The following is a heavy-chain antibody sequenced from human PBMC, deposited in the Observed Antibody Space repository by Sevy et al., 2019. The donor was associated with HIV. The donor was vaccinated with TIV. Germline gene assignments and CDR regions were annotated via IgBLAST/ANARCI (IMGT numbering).Heavy chain of an antibody. D-gene: IGHD6-19*01. J-gene: IGHJ6*02. V-gene: IGHV4-31*03. CDR1: GGSISSHSYY. CDR3: ARDHGYSNGWFPYYYYYGMDV. CDR2: IHYSGRT. Sequence: SETLSLTCSVSGGSISSHSYYWTWIRQHPGKGLEWIGYIHYSGRTYYNPSLKSRVTISLDTSKNQFSLRLRSVTAAATAVYYCARDHGYSNGWFPYYYYYGMDVWGPGTTVTVSS.